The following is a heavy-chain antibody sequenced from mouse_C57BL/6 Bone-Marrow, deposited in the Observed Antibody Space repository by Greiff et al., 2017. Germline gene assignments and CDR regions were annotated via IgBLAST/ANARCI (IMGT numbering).Heavy chain of an antibody. J-gene: IGHJ4*01. CDR1: GFTFSSYA. V-gene: IGHV5-4*01. CDR3: ARSRRYGAMDY. D-gene: IGHD1-1*01. CDR2: ISDGGSYT. Sequence: EVQGVESGGGLVKPGGSLKLSCAASGFTFSSYAMSWVRQTPEKRLEWVATISDGGSYTYYPDNVKGRFTISRDNAKNNLYLQMSHLKSEDTAMYYCARSRRYGAMDYWGQGTSVTVSS.